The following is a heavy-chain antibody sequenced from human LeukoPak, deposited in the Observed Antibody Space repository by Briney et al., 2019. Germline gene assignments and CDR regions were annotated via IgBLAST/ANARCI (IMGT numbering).Heavy chain of an antibody. CDR2: MSPKSGNT. J-gene: IGHJ4*02. D-gene: IGHD1-26*01. Sequence: ASVKVSCKASGYTFTSYDINWMRQATGQGLEWMGWMSPKSGNTGYAQKFQGRVTMTRDTSTGTAYLELSSLRSEDSAVYYCVRTPPNWGADFWGQGTLVTVSS. V-gene: IGHV1-8*01. CDR1: GYTFTSYD. CDR3: VRTPPNWGADF.